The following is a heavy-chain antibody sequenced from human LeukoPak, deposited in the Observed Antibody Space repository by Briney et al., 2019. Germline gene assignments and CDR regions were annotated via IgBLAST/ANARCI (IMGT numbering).Heavy chain of an antibody. CDR1: GLTFDDYA. CDR2: ISWNSGSI. CDR3: AKSDSSGYYLSCFDY. D-gene: IGHD3-22*01. Sequence: GGSLRLSCAASGLTFDDYAMHWVRQAPGKGLEWVSGISWNSGSIGYADSVKGRFTISRDNAKNSLYLQMNSLRAEDMALYYCAKSDSSGYYLSCFDYWGQGTLVTVSS. V-gene: IGHV3-9*03. J-gene: IGHJ4*02.